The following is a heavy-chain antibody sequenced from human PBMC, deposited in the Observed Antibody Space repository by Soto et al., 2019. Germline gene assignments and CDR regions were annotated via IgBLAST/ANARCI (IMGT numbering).Heavy chain of an antibody. J-gene: IGHJ3*02. CDR3: ARAPPRTYYDFWSGYSTTDAFDI. CDR1: GYTFTSYG. CDR2: ISAYNGNT. D-gene: IGHD3-3*01. Sequence: ASVKVSCKASGYTFTSYGISWVRQAPGQGLERMGWISAYNGNTNYAQKIQGRVTMTTDTSTSTAYMELRSLRSDDTAVYYCARAPPRTYYDFWSGYSTTDAFDIWGQGTMVTVSS. V-gene: IGHV1-18*01.